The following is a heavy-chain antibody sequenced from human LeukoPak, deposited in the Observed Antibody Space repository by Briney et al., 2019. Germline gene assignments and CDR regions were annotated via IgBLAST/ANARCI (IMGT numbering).Heavy chain of an antibody. J-gene: IGHJ4*02. CDR2: ISFDGSNK. CDR1: GFTFSGYA. Sequence: PGGSLRLSCAASGFTFSGYAVHWVRQAPGKGLEWVALISFDGSNKFYADSVKGRFTISRDNSKNTLYLQTDSVRPEDTAVYHCAREGPESSSWYFDYWGQGTLVIVSS. D-gene: IGHD6-13*01. V-gene: IGHV3-30-3*01. CDR3: AREGPESSSWYFDY.